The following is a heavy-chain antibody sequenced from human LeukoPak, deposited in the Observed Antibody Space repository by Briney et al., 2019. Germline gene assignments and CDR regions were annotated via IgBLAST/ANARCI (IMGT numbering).Heavy chain of an antibody. V-gene: IGHV3-30-3*01. Sequence: PGGSLRLSCAASGFTFSSYAMHWVRQAPGKGLEWVSVISYDGSNKYYADSVKGRFTISRDNSKNTLYLQMNSLRAEDTAVYYCARVAYTVTTDYYFDYWGQGTLVTVSS. CDR1: GFTFSSYA. CDR3: ARVAYTVTTDYYFDY. J-gene: IGHJ4*02. D-gene: IGHD4-17*01. CDR2: ISYDGSNK.